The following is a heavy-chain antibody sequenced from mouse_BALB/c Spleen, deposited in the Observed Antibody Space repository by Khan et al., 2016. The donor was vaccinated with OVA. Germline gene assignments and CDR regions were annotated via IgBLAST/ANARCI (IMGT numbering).Heavy chain of an antibody. CDR1: GYTFTSYG. J-gene: IGHJ4*01. V-gene: IGHV9-3-1*01. D-gene: IGHD2-10*01. CDR2: INTYTGAP. CDR3: ARPPYFSYTLDY. Sequence: QIQLVQSGPELKKPGETVKISCKASGYTFTSYGMNWVKQSPGKALKWMGWINTYTGAPTYADDFKGRFAFSLETSASTAYLQINNLKNEDTATYCCARPPYFSYTLDYWGQGTSVTVSS.